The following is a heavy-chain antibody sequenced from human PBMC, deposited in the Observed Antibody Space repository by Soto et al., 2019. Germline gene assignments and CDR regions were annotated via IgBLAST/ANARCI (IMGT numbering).Heavy chain of an antibody. J-gene: IGHJ4*02. CDR3: ARGIEPIDY. CDR2: ISYDGSNK. V-gene: IGHV3-30-3*01. Sequence: PGGSLRLSCAASGFTFSSYAMHWVRQAPGKGLEWVAVISYDGSNKYYADSVKGRFTISRDNSKNTLYLQMNSLRAEDTAVYYCARGIEPIDYWGQGTLVTVSS. CDR1: GFTFSSYA.